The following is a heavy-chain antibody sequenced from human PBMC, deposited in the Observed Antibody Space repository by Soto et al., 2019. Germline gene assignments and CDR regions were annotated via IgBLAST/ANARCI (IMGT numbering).Heavy chain of an antibody. CDR2: IKMKSEGATT. CDR1: GFTFSNAW. Sequence: EAQLGESGGGLVTPGGSLRLSCEASGFTFSNAWMNWVRQAPGKGLEWVGLIKMKSEGATTHYAAPVNGRFTISRDDSKKILYLQMSSLKTEDTAVYYFTPLGSHYYYHNLDVWGQGNNVAVSS. V-gene: IGHV3-15*07. CDR3: TPLGSHYYYHNLDV. J-gene: IGHJ6*02.